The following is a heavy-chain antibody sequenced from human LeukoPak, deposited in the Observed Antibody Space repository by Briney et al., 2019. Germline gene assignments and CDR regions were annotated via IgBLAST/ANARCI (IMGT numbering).Heavy chain of an antibody. Sequence: SETQSLTCTVSGGSISSYYWSWNRQPPGKGLEWIGYIYYSGSTNYNPSLKSRVTISVDTSKNQFSLKLSSVTAADTAVYYCARMDSSGQYYFDYWGQGTLVTVSS. J-gene: IGHJ4*02. CDR2: IYYSGST. CDR3: ARMDSSGQYYFDY. D-gene: IGHD3-22*01. V-gene: IGHV4-59*08. CDR1: GGSISSYY.